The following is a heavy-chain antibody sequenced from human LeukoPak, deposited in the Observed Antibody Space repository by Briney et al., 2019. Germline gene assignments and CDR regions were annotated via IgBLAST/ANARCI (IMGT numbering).Heavy chain of an antibody. J-gene: IGHJ3*01. Sequence: ASVKVSCKAFGYTFTGYHIHWVRQAPGQGLEWMGRIYSNSGGTNYAQKSQGRVTMTRDTSISTAYMELSRLRSDDTAVYYCARDRSDAFDFWGQGTMVTVSS. CDR2: IYSNSGGT. CDR3: ARDRSDAFDF. CDR1: GYTFTGYH. V-gene: IGHV1-2*06.